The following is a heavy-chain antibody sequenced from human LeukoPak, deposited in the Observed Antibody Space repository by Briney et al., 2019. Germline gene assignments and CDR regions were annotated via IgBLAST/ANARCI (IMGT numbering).Heavy chain of an antibody. V-gene: IGHV5-51*01. Sequence: GESLKISCKGSGYTFTSYWVAWLRQMPGKGLEWMGIIYPGNSDTRYSPSFRGQVTMSVDKSISTAYVQWSGLRASDTAMYYCAKVSGYSIDCWGLGTLVTVSS. J-gene: IGHJ4*02. CDR1: GYTFTSYW. CDR3: AKVSGYSIDC. CDR2: IYPGNSDT. D-gene: IGHD6-13*01.